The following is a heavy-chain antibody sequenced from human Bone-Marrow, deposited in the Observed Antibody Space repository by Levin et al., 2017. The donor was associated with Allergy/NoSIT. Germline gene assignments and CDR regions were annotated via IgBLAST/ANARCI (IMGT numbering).Heavy chain of an antibody. CDR2: IYPGDSDT. Sequence: GESLKISCKGSGYSFTSYWIGWERQMPGKGLESMGIIYPGDSDTRYSPSFQGQVTISADKSISTAYLQWSSLKASDTAMYYCVRTLGVAGNGGGFDYWGQGTLVTVSS. D-gene: IGHD6-19*01. V-gene: IGHV5-51*01. CDR3: VRTLGVAGNGGGFDY. J-gene: IGHJ4*02. CDR1: GYSFTSYW.